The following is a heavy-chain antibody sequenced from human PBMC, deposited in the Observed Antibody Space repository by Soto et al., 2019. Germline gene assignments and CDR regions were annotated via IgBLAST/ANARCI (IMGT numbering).Heavy chain of an antibody. Sequence: QITLKESGPTLVKPTQTLTLTCTFSGFSLSTSGMGVGWIRQPPGKALEWLALIYWDDDKRYSPSLKSRLTITKDTSKNQVVVTMTNMDPVDTATYYWAHTTSWGALNYFDYWGQGTLVTVSS. CDR2: IYWDDDK. J-gene: IGHJ4*02. V-gene: IGHV2-5*02. CDR1: GFSLSTSGMG. CDR3: AHTTSWGALNYFDY. D-gene: IGHD1-26*01.